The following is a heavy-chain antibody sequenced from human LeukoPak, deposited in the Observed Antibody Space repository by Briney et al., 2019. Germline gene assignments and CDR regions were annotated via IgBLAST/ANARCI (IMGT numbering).Heavy chain of an antibody. CDR3: TTLWFGESQRSH. D-gene: IGHD3-10*01. J-gene: IGHJ4*02. Sequence: GGSLRLSCAASGFTVSSNYMSWVRQAPGKGLEWVGRIRSKSDGGTPDYAAPVKGRFTISRDDSKNTLYLQMNSLKTDDTAVYFCTTLWFGESQRSHWGQGTLVSVSS. CDR2: IRSKSDGGTP. V-gene: IGHV3-15*01. CDR1: GFTVSSNY.